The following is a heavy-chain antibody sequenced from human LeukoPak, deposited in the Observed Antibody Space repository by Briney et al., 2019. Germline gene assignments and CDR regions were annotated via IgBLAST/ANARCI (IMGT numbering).Heavy chain of an antibody. CDR2: IWYDGSNK. V-gene: IGHV3-33*06. J-gene: IGHJ4*02. CDR3: AKDGTAMAFDY. D-gene: IGHD5-18*01. Sequence: SGGSLRLSCAASGFTFSSYGMHWVRQAPGKGLEWVAVIWYDGSNKYYADSVKGRFTISRDNSKNTLYLQMNSLRAEDTAVYYCAKDGTAMAFDYWGQGTLFTVSS. CDR1: GFTFSSYG.